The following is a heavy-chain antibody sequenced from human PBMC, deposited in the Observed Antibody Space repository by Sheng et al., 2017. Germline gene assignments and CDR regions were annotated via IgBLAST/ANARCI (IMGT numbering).Heavy chain of an antibody. V-gene: IGHV1-18*01. CDR3: ARELWPGYFYYYIDL. CDR1: GYTFSTYG. Sequence: QVQLVQSGSEVKKPGASVKVSCKASGYTFSTYGIAWVRQAPGQGLEWMGWINGYNGDTNYAQRLQGRVTMTTDTSTNTAYMELRSLRSDDTAVYYCARELWPGYFYYYIDLWGQGTTVTVSS. D-gene: IGHD1-1*01. J-gene: IGHJ6*03. CDR2: INGYNGDT.